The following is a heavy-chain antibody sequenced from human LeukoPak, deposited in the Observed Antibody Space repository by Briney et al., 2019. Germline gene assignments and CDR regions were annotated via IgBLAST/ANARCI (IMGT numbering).Heavy chain of an antibody. J-gene: IGHJ4*02. CDR2: INYSGST. D-gene: IGHD3-22*01. CDR3: ARLIHYDSSGYLDY. Sequence: SETLSLTCAVYGGSFSSYYWSWIRQPPGKGLEWIGKINYSGSTNYNPSLKSRVTISVGMSKNQFSLKLTSVTAADTAVYYCARLIHYDSSGYLDYWGQGSLVTVSS. V-gene: IGHV4-34*01. CDR1: GGSFSSYY.